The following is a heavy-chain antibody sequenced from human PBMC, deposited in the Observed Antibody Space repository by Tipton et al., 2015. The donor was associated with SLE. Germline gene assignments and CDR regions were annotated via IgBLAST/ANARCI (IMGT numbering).Heavy chain of an antibody. CDR3: ARDDDFWTGYSKEYYYMDV. CDR2: IKQDGSET. D-gene: IGHD3/OR15-3a*01. J-gene: IGHJ6*03. CDR1: GFTVSSNY. Sequence: SLRLSCAASGFTVSSNYMSWVRQAPGKGLEWVANIKQDGSETYYVDSVKGRFTISRDNAKKSLYLQMNSLRAEDTAVYYCARDDDFWTGYSKEYYYMDVWGKGTMVTVSS. V-gene: IGHV3-7*01.